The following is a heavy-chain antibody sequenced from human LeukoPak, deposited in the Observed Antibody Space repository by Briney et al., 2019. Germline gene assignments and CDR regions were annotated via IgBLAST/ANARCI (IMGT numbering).Heavy chain of an antibody. V-gene: IGHV1-24*01. D-gene: IGHD1-26*01. Sequence: ASVKVSCKVSGYTLTELSMHWVRQAPGKGLEWMGGFDPEDGETIYAQKFQGRVTMTEDTSTDTAYMELSSLRSEDTAVYYCAARMEGAPEEGFDYWGQGTLVTVSS. CDR2: FDPEDGET. CDR1: GYTLTELS. J-gene: IGHJ4*02. CDR3: AARMEGAPEEGFDY.